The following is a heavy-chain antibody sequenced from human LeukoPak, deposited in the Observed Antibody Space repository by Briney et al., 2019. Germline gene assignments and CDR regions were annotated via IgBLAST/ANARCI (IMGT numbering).Heavy chain of an antibody. D-gene: IGHD3-10*01. CDR1: GGTFSSYA. Sequence: GASVKVSCKASGGTFSSYAISWVRQAPGQGLEWMGGIIPIFGTANYAQKFQGRVTITTDESTSIAYMELSSLRSEDTAVYYCARVRVTMVRGAGYYFDYWGQGTLVTVSS. CDR2: IIPIFGTA. V-gene: IGHV1-69*05. CDR3: ARVRVTMVRGAGYYFDY. J-gene: IGHJ4*02.